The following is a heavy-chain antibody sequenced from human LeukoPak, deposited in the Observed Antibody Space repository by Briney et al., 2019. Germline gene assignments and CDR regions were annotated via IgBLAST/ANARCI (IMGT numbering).Heavy chain of an antibody. CDR1: GGAFSSYY. CDR2: INHSGST. Sequence: WETLTLTFTVLGGAFSSYYWSWFRKPPGKGLGGIGEINHSGSTNYNPSLKSRVTISVDTSKNQFSMKLSSVTAADTAVYYCAKVGEEYSSYQDDYWGQGALVTVSS. CDR3: AKVGEEYSSYQDDY. J-gene: IGHJ4*02. D-gene: IGHD6-6*01. V-gene: IGHV4-34*01.